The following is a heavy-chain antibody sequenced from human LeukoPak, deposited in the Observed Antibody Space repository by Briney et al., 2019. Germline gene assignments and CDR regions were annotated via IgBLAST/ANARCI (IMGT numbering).Heavy chain of an antibody. D-gene: IGHD4-17*01. CDR1: GFTVSSNY. CDR3: ARDPSVTTLGY. V-gene: IGHV3-53*01. CDR2: IYSGGST. J-gene: IGHJ4*02. Sequence: GGSLRLSCAASGFTVSSNYMSWVRQAPGKGLEWVSVIYSGGSTYYADSVKGRFTISRDNSKNTLYLQMNSLRAEDTAVYYCARDPSVTTLGYWGQGTLVTVSS.